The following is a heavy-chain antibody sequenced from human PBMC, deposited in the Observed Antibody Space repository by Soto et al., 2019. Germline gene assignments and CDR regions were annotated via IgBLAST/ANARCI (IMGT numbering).Heavy chain of an antibody. V-gene: IGHV4-34*01. J-gene: IGHJ4*02. CDR3: ARGSIDGNRQDDY. D-gene: IGHD3-3*02. CDR2: INHSGST. CDR1: GGSFSGYY. Sequence: SETLSLTCAVYGGSFSGYYWSWIRQPPGKGLEWIGEINHSGSTNYNPSLKSRVTISVDTSKNQFSLKLSSVTAADTAVYYCARGSIDGNRQDDYWGQGTLVTVSS.